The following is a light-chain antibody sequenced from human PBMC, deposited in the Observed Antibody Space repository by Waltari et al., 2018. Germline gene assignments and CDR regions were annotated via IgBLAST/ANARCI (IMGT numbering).Light chain of an antibody. V-gene: IGLV2-14*01. CDR3: SSYTSSSTSVV. Sequence: GSPGQSITISCTGTSSDVGGYNYVSWYQQHPGKAPKLMIYEVSNRPSGVSNRFSGSKSGNTASLTISGLQAEDEADYYCSSYTSSSTSVVFGGGTKLTVL. J-gene: IGLJ2*01. CDR2: EVS. CDR1: SSDVGGYNY.